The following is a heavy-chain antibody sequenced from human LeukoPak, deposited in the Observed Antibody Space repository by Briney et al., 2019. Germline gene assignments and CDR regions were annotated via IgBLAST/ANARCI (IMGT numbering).Heavy chain of an antibody. Sequence: SETLSLTCTFSRGSISSYYCSWIGQPPGKGLGGIGNIYYSGSTNYNPSLKSRVTISGDTSKNQFSVKLSSVTAADTAVYYCARGAYYESSGFFDYWGQGTLVSVSS. CDR3: ARGAYYESSGFFDY. J-gene: IGHJ4*02. V-gene: IGHV4-59*01. CDR1: RGSISSYY. CDR2: IYYSGST. D-gene: IGHD3-22*01.